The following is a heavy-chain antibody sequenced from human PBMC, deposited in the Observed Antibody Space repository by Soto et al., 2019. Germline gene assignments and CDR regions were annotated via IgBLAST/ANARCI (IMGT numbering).Heavy chain of an antibody. Sequence: SETLCLTCPVSGGSISSGCYYWSWIRQHPGKGLEWIGYIYYSGSTYYNPSLKSRVTISVDTSKNQFSLKLSSVTAADTAVYYCARVGGYSYESDYWGQGTLVTVSS. V-gene: IGHV4-31*03. D-gene: IGHD5-18*01. CDR3: ARVGGYSYESDY. J-gene: IGHJ4*02. CDR1: GGSISSGCYY. CDR2: IYYSGST.